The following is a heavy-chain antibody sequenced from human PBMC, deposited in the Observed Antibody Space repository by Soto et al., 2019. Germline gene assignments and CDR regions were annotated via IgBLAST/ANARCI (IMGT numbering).Heavy chain of an antibody. Sequence: GASVKVSCKTSGLTFTSYAMHWVRQAPGQRLEWMGWINGGNGNTKVSQTLQGRVSITRNTSASTVNIELSSLRSEDTAVYYCATQFGSRGFDPWGQGTLVTVS. V-gene: IGHV1-3*01. CDR1: GLTFTSYA. CDR3: ATQFGSRGFDP. CDR2: INGGNGNT. J-gene: IGHJ5*02. D-gene: IGHD3-16*01.